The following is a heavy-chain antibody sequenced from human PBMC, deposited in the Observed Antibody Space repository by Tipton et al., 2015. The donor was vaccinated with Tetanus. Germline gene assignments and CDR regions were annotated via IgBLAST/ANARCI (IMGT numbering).Heavy chain of an antibody. CDR3: AREADCSGGSCFSGDFDN. CDR2: SWYDGTDQ. D-gene: IGHD2-15*01. Sequence: SLRLSCAASGFIFSSYGIHWVRQAPGNGLEWVAVSWYDGTDQYYADSVKGRFTLSRDNSKNTLYLQMDSLRAEDTALSYCAREADCSGGSCFSGDFDNWGQGTQVTVSS. J-gene: IGHJ4*02. CDR1: GFIFSSYG. V-gene: IGHV3-33*01.